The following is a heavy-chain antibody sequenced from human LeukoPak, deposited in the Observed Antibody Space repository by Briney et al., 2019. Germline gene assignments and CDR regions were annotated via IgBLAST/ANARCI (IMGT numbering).Heavy chain of an antibody. D-gene: IGHD4-17*01. CDR2: IQSNGRNK. Sequence: GGSLRLSCAASGFIFSSDDMHWVRQAPGKGLEWVAGIQSNGRNKYYVDSVKGRFTISRDNSKNTLYLQMNSLRAEDTAVYYCAREYGDYGGYFDYWGQGTLVTVSS. CDR3: AREYGDYGGYFDY. CDR1: GFIFSSDD. V-gene: IGHV3-33*05. J-gene: IGHJ4*02.